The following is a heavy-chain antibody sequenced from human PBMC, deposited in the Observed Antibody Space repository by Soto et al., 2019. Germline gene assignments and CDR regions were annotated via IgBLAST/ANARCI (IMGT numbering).Heavy chain of an antibody. J-gene: IGHJ6*01. CDR3: ARVPKSRIGGYGMDV. CDR1: GVSVSSGSYY. D-gene: IGHD3-10*01. CDR2: IYYSGST. Sequence: PSETLSLTCTFSGVSVSSGSYYCSWIRQPPGKGLEWIGYIYYSGSTNYNPSLKSRVTISVDTSKNQFSLKLSSVTAADTAVYYCARVPKSRIGGYGMDVWGQGTTVTVSS. V-gene: IGHV4-61*01.